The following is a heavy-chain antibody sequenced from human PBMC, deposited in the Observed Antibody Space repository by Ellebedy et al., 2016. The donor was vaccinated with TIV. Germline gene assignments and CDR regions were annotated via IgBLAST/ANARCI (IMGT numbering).Heavy chain of an antibody. V-gene: IGHV3-66*01. CDR2: IYSGGAT. J-gene: IGHJ4*02. CDR1: GFTVSSNY. Sequence: GESLKISCAASGFTVSSNYMSWVRQAPGKGLEWVSVIYSGGATSYADSVKGRFTISRDNSKNTLYLQMNSLRAEDTAVYYCAREGIWFGELLWDYWGQGTLVTVSS. CDR3: AREGIWFGELLWDY. D-gene: IGHD3-10*01.